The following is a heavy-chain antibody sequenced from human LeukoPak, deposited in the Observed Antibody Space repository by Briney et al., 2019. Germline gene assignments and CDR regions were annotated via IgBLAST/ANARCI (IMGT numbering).Heavy chain of an antibody. D-gene: IGHD4-17*01. CDR3: ARGDYGYWYFDL. J-gene: IGHJ2*01. CDR1: GFTLSDYY. Sequence: PGGSLRLSCAASGFTLSDYYMSWIRQAPGNGLGWVSYISSSGSTIYYADSVKGRFTISRDNAKNSLYLQMNSLRAEDTAVYYCARGDYGYWYFDLWGRGTLVTVSS. CDR2: ISSSGSTI. V-gene: IGHV3-11*01.